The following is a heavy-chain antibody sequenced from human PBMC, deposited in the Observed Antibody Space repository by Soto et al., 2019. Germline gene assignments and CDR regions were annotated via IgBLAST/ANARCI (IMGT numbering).Heavy chain of an antibody. CDR1: GGSINSYW. CDR2: VYSSGTT. J-gene: IGHJ4*02. CDR3: ARDIGSYAYGEGY. V-gene: IGHV4-4*07. D-gene: IGHD3-10*01. Sequence: SETLSLTCSASGGSINSYWWSWIRQPAGKGLEWIGRVYSSGTTDYNPSLNSRATLSVETSKNQFSLKLSSVTAADTAVYYCARDIGSYAYGEGYWGQGIQVTVSS.